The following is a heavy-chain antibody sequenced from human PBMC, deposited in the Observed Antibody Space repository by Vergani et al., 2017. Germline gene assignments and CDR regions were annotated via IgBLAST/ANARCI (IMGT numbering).Heavy chain of an antibody. J-gene: IGHJ1*01. D-gene: IGHD6-19*01. V-gene: IGHV3-30*04. CDR2: ISYDGSNK. Sequence: QVQLVESGGGVVQPGRSLRLSCAASGFTFSSYAMHWVRQAPGKGLEWVAVISYDGSNKYYADSVKGRFTISRDNSKNTLYLQMNSLRAEDTAVYYCARGLVRGYCQHWGQGTLVTVSS. CDR3: ARGLVRGYCQH. CDR1: GFTFSSYA.